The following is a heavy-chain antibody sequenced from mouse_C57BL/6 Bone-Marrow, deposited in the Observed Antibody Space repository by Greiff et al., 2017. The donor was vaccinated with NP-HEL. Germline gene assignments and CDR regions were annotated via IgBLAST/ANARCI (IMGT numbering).Heavy chain of an antibody. J-gene: IGHJ1*03. CDR3: TRDDGSSYDGYFDV. Sequence: VQLKQSGTVLARPGASVKMSCKTSGYTFTSYWMHWVKQRPGQGLEWIGAIYPGNSDTSYNQTFKGKAKLTAVTSASTAYMELSSLTNEDSAVYYCTRDDGSSYDGYFDVWGTGTTVTVSS. D-gene: IGHD1-1*01. CDR1: GYTFTSYW. V-gene: IGHV1-5*01. CDR2: IYPGNSDT.